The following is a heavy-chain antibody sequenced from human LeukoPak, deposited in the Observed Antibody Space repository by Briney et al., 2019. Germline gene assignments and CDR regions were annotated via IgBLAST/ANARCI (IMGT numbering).Heavy chain of an antibody. Sequence: GGSLRLSCAASGGTFSSYSRNWVRQAPGKGLEWVASISSSSSYIYYADSVKGRFTISRDNAKNSLYLQMNSLTAEDTAVYYCARSTSCYDWGQGTLVTVSS. D-gene: IGHD2-2*01. J-gene: IGHJ4*02. CDR3: ARSTSCYD. CDR2: ISSSSSYI. V-gene: IGHV3-21*01. CDR1: GGTFSSYS.